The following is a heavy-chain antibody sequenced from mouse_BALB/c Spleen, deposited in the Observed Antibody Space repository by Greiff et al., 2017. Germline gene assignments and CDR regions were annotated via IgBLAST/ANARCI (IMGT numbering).Heavy chain of an antibody. D-gene: IGHD3-2*01. CDR1: GFSLTSYD. CDR3: VRDHGQLGLLFAY. V-gene: IGHV2-9-2*01. J-gene: IGHJ3*01. Sequence: QVQLKESGPGLVAPSQSLSITCTVSGFSLTSYDISWIRQPPGKGLEWLGVIWTGGGTNYNSAFMSRLSISKDNSKSQVFLKMNSLQTDDTAIYYCVRDHGQLGLLFAYWGQGTLVTVSA. CDR2: IWTGGGT.